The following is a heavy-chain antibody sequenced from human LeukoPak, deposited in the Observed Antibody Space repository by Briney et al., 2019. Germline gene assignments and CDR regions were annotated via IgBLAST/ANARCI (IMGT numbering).Heavy chain of an antibody. D-gene: IGHD3-10*01. Sequence: ASVKVSCKASGYTFTGYYMHSVRQAPGQGLKWMGWINPNSGGTNYAQKFQGRVTMTRDTSISTAYMELSRLRSDDTAVYYCASRVLLWFGELYYYYYGMDVWGQGTTVTVSS. CDR2: INPNSGGT. V-gene: IGHV1-2*02. CDR3: ASRVLLWFGELYYYYYGMDV. J-gene: IGHJ6*02. CDR1: GYTFTGYY.